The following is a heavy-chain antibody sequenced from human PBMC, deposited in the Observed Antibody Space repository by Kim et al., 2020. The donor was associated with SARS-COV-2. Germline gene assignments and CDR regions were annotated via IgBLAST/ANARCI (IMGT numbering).Heavy chain of an antibody. CDR3: ARAHRTIFGVVEYMVV. CDR1: GGSISSGGYY. J-gene: IGHJ6*02. V-gene: IGHV4-31*03. Sequence: SETLSLTCTVSGGSISSGGYYWSWIRQQPGKGLEWIGYIYYSGSTYYNPSLKSRVTISVDTSKNQFSLKMSSVTAAETAVYYCARAHRTIFGVVEYMVVWGQGTPGTVSS. CDR2: IYYSGST. D-gene: IGHD3-3*01.